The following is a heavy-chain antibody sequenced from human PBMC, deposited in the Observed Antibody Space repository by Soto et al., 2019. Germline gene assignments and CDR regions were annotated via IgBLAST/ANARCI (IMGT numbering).Heavy chain of an antibody. J-gene: IGHJ6*02. CDR3: ARNPYYYYGMDV. CDR2: ISGSSSTI. V-gene: IGHV3-48*01. CDR1: GFSFSSYN. Sequence: EVQLVESGGGLVQPGGSLRLSCAASGFSFSSYNMNWVRQAPGKGLEWVSYISGSSSTIYYADSVMGRFTISRDNAKKSLDLQMNSLRAEDTAVYYCARNPYYYYGMDVWGQGTTVTVSS.